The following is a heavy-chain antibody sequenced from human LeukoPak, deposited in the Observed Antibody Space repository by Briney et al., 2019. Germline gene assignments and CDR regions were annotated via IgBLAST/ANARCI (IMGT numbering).Heavy chain of an antibody. CDR2: IIPIFGTA. CDR1: GGTFSSYA. Sequence: ASVKVSCKASGGTFSSYAISWVRQAPGQGLEWMGGIIPIFGTANYAQKFQGRVTITTNESTSTAYMELSSLRSEDTAVYYCATTWYSGNTVGDYWGQGNLVTVS. CDR3: ATTWYSGNTVGDY. D-gene: IGHD1-26*01. V-gene: IGHV1-69*05. J-gene: IGHJ4*02.